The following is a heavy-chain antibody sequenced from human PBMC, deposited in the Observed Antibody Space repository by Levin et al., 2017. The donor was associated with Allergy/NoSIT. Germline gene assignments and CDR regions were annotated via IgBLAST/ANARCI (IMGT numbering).Heavy chain of an antibody. J-gene: IGHJ5*02. Sequence: GESLKISCAASGFTFSSYAMHWVRQAPGKGLEWVAVISYDGSNKYYADSVKGRFTISRDNSKNTLYLQMNSLRAEDTAVYYCARESDKRYYDFWSGFGDWFDPWGQGTLVTVSS. CDR3: ARESDKRYYDFWSGFGDWFDP. V-gene: IGHV3-30-3*01. D-gene: IGHD3-3*01. CDR2: ISYDGSNK. CDR1: GFTFSSYA.